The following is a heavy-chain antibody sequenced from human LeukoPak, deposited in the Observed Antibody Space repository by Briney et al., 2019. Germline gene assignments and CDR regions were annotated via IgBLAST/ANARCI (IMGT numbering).Heavy chain of an antibody. D-gene: IGHD1-26*01. CDR2: ISYDGSNK. Sequence: GGSLRLSCAASGFTFSHYGVHWVRQAPGKGLEWVVVISYDGSNKYYADSVKGRFTISRDNSKNTVFLQMNSLRAEDTAVYYCARGSIVGARGLGDYWGQGTLVTVSS. CDR3: ARGSIVGARGLGDY. CDR1: GFTFSHYG. J-gene: IGHJ4*02. V-gene: IGHV3-30*03.